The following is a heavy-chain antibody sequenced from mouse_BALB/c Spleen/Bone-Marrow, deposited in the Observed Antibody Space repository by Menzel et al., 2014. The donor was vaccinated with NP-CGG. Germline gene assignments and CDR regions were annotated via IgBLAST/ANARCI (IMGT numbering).Heavy chain of an antibody. CDR3: IRGNYRYSWFAY. V-gene: IGHV1-15*01. D-gene: IGHD2-14*01. J-gene: IGHJ3*01. CDR1: GYTFTDYE. Sequence: VQLQQSGAELVRPGASVKLSCKALGYTFTDYEMHWVKQTPVNGLEWIGAIHPGSGNTAYNQKFKGKATLTAGKSSSTAYMELSSLTSEDSAVYYCIRGNYRYSWFAYWGQGTLVTVSA. CDR2: IHPGSGNT.